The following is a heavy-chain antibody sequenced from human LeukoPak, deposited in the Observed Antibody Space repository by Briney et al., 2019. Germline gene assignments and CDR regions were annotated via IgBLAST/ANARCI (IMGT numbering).Heavy chain of an antibody. J-gene: IGHJ5*02. Sequence: NPSETLSLTCTVSGGSINSGGNYWTWIRQHPVRGLEWIGYMYYTGTTYYNPSLRSRLTISVDTSKNQFSLKLSSVTDADTAVYYCARYYHVSSGYSNWFDPWGQGTLVTVSS. CDR3: ARYYHVSSGYSNWFDP. CDR2: MYYTGTT. D-gene: IGHD3-22*01. V-gene: IGHV4-31*03. CDR1: GGSINSGGNY.